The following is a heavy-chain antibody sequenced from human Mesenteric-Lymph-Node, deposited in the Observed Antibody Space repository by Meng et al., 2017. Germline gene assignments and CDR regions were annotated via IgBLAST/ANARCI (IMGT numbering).Heavy chain of an antibody. Sequence: LHLQESCPALVKPSETLSLTCTFSGGSLDNSDYFWDWSRQPPGKGLEWIGSVRYSGTAYYNPSLTSRVTISVDTSKNQFSLNLSSLTAADTAVYYCARHVYGDSYGFWGQGTLVTVSS. V-gene: IGHV4-39*01. CDR2: VRYSGTA. CDR3: ARHVYGDSYGF. CDR1: GGSLDNSDYF. J-gene: IGHJ4*02. D-gene: IGHD4-17*01.